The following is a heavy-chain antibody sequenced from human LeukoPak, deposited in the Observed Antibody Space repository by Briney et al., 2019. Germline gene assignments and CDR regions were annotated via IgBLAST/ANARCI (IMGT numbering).Heavy chain of an antibody. V-gene: IGHV4-59*01. CDR1: GGFISTYY. J-gene: IGHJ3*02. CDR2: ISYSENT. Sequence: SETLSLTCTVSGGFISTYYWGWIRQPPGKGLEWIGHISYSENTKYSPSLKSRVAISVDTSKNQFSLNLSSVTAADTAVYYCATSIRGYYASTHAFDIWGQGTLVTVSS. CDR3: ATSIRGYYASTHAFDI. D-gene: IGHD3-22*01.